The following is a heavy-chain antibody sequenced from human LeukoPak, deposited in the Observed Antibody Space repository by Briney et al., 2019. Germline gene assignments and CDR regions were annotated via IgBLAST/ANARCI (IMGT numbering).Heavy chain of an antibody. CDR1: GGSFSGYY. V-gene: IGHV4-34*01. D-gene: IGHD6-13*01. CDR3: ARASIAAAGRHFDY. Sequence: PSETLSLTCAVYGGSFSGYYWSWIRQPPGKGLEWIGEINHSGSTNYNPSLKSRVTISVDTSKNQFSLKLSSVTAADTAVYYCARASIAAAGRHFDYWGQGTLVTVSS. CDR2: INHSGST. J-gene: IGHJ4*02.